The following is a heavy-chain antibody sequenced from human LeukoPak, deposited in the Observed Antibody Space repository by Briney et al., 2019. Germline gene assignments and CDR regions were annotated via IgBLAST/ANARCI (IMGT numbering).Heavy chain of an antibody. V-gene: IGHV3-66*01. J-gene: IGHJ4*02. D-gene: IGHD2-15*01. CDR3: ARGECSGGSCYSTFPLDY. CDR1: GFTVGSNY. Sequence: GGSLRLSCAASGFTVGSNYMSWVRQAPGKGLEWVSVIYSGGSTYYADSVKGRFTISRDNSKNTLYLQMNSLRAEDTAVYYCARGECSGGSCYSTFPLDYWGQGTLVTVSS. CDR2: IYSGGST.